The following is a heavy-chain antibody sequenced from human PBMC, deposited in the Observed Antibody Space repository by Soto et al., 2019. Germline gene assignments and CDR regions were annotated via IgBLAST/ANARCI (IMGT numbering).Heavy chain of an antibody. Sequence: GGSLRLSCAASGFTFSSYWMSWVRQAPGKGLEWVANIKQDGSEKYYVDSVKGRFTISRDNAKNSLYLQMNSLRAEDTAVYYCARRFLEWSQSYYYMDVWSKGTTVTVSS. CDR1: GFTFSSYW. J-gene: IGHJ6*03. D-gene: IGHD3-3*01. CDR2: IKQDGSEK. CDR3: ARRFLEWSQSYYYMDV. V-gene: IGHV3-7*01.